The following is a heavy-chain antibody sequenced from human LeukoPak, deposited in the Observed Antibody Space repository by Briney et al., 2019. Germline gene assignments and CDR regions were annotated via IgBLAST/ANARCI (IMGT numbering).Heavy chain of an antibody. CDR2: ISSSSSYI. V-gene: IGHV3-21*01. D-gene: IGHD4-17*01. CDR1: GFTLSSYS. CDR3: LADYGDYLTYYFDY. J-gene: IGHJ4*02. Sequence: PGGSLRLSCAASGFTLSSYSMNWVRQAPGKGLEWVSSISSSSSYIYYADSVKGRFTISRDNAKNSLYLQMNSLRAEDTAVYYCLADYGDYLTYYFDYWGQGTLVTVSS.